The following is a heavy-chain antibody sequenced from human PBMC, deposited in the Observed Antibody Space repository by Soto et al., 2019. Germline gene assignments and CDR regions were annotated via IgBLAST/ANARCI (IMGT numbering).Heavy chain of an antibody. V-gene: IGHV3-30-3*01. CDR1: VVTVSSYA. J-gene: IGHJ3*02. CDR2: ISYDGSNK. D-gene: IGHD5-12*01. CDR3: ARGWLQFLPYGSAFDI. Sequence: GWSLRLACSASVVTVSSYAMHWLRQAPGKGLEWVAVISYDGSNKYYADSVKGRFTISRDNSKNTLYLQMNSLRAEDTAVYYCARGWLQFLPYGSAFDIWGQGTMVTGS.